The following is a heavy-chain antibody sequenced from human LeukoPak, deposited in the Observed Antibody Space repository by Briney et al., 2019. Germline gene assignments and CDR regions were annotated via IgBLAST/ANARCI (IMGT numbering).Heavy chain of an antibody. D-gene: IGHD3-16*01. J-gene: IGHJ1*01. CDR1: GYTYTLYY. CDR3: ETGRWGVQL. Sequence: ASVNLLYTASGYTYTLYYTQCAPQAPGQGLEWMGWINPNSGGTNYAQKFQGRVTMTRDTSISTAYMELSRLRSDDTAVYYCETGRWGVQLWGEGTLVPVSS. V-gene: IGHV1-2*02. CDR2: INPNSGGT.